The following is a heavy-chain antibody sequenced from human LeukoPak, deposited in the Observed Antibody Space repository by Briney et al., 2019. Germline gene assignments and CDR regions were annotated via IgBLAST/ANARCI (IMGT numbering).Heavy chain of an antibody. Sequence: SQTLSLTCAISGDSVSSNNADWNWIRQSPSRGLEWLGRAYYRSKWYSDYAVSVKSRMTINPDTSKNQFSLHLNSVTPEDTAIYYCARGTGTFDYWGQGTLVTVSS. J-gene: IGHJ4*02. CDR1: GDSVSSNNAD. CDR2: AYYRSKWYS. V-gene: IGHV6-1*01. D-gene: IGHD7-27*01. CDR3: ARGTGTFDY.